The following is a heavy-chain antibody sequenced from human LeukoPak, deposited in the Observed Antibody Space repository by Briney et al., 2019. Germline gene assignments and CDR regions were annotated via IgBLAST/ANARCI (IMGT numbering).Heavy chain of an antibody. V-gene: IGHV1-69*04. CDR3: ARSQMATAYFDY. Sequence: ASVKVSCKASGGTFSSYAISWVRQVPGQGLEWMGRIIPILGIANYAQKFQGRVTITADKSTSTAYMELSSLRSEDTAVYYCARSQMATAYFDYWGQGTLVTVSS. CDR2: IIPILGIA. CDR1: GGTFSSYA. D-gene: IGHD5-24*01. J-gene: IGHJ4*02.